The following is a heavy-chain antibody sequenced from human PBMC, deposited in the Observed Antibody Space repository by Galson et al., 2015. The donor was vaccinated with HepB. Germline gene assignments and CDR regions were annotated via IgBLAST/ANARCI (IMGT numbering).Heavy chain of an antibody. Sequence: SETLSLTCAVYGGSFSGYYWSWIRQPPGKGLEWIGEINHSGSTNYNPSLKSRVTISVDTSKNQFSLKLSSVTAADTAVYYCARNSGYDPTRAFDIWGQGTMVTVSS. D-gene: IGHD5-12*01. J-gene: IGHJ3*02. CDR2: INHSGST. CDR1: GGSFSGYY. CDR3: ARNSGYDPTRAFDI. V-gene: IGHV4-34*01.